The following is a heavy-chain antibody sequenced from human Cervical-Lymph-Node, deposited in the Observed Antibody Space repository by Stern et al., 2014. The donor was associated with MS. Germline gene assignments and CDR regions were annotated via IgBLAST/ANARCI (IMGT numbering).Heavy chain of an antibody. D-gene: IGHD6-13*01. J-gene: IGHJ5*02. CDR3: ALSSETSDRWYSLGYDL. Sequence: MKLVESGAEVTKPGSSVKVSCKASGGTFSKFPSSWVRQAPGQGIEWMGGICPVFGTPTYAQEFRGRVTITADVSTSTVYMELSSLRSDDTAVYYCALSSETSDRWYSLGYDLWGQGTLVTVSS. CDR2: ICPVFGTP. V-gene: IGHV1-69*01. CDR1: GGTFSKFP.